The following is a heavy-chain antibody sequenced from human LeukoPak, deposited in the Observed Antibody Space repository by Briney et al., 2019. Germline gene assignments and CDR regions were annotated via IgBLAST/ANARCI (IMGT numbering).Heavy chain of an antibody. V-gene: IGHV1-69*06. CDR2: IIPIFGTA. CDR1: GGTFSSYA. D-gene: IGHD3-16*02. J-gene: IGHJ4*02. Sequence: ASVKVSCKASGGTFSSYAISWVRLAPGQGLEWMGGIIPIFGTANYAQKFQGRVTITADKSTSTAYMELSSLRSEDTAVYYCATPRGDYVWGSYRYPTYYFDYWGQGTLVTVSS. CDR3: ATPRGDYVWGSYRYPTYYFDY.